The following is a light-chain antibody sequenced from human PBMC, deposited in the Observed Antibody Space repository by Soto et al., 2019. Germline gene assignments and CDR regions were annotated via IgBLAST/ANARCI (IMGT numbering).Light chain of an antibody. CDR3: CSYAGSSTWV. CDR2: DVN. V-gene: IGLV2-23*02. Sequence: QSVLTQPASVSGSPGQSITISCTGTSSDVGSYNLVSWYQQHPGKAPKLVIYDVNTRPSGVSNRFSGSKSGNTASLTISGLQAEDEADYYCCSYAGSSTWVFGGGTKLTVL. J-gene: IGLJ3*02. CDR1: SSDVGSYNL.